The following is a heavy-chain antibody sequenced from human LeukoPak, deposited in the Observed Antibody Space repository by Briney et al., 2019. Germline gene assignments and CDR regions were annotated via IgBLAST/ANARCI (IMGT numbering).Heavy chain of an antibody. CDR3: TPGFGELLGEGFDP. J-gene: IGHJ5*02. Sequence: WETLSLTCTLSGGSITTTTYYWGWIRQPPGKGLEWIGSSYYSGNTYYNPSLKSRLTISIDTSRKQFSLKLSSVTAADTAVYARTPGFGELLGEGFDPWGQGTLVTASS. CDR2: SYYSGNT. CDR1: GGSITTTTYY. D-gene: IGHD3-10*01. V-gene: IGHV4-39*01.